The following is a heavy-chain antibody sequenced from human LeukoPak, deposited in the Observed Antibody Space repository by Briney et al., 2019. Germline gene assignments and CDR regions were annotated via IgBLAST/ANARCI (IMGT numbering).Heavy chain of an antibody. CDR3: ARGGAATAIPMDY. CDR2: VYYSGSA. V-gene: IGHV4-59*08. Sequence: SETLSLTCTVSGGSIDSDYWTWIRQSPGKGLEWVGYVYYSGSATYNPSLKSRVTISVETSKNQFSLSLNSVTAADTAVYYCARGGAATAIPMDYWGQGTLVTVSS. J-gene: IGHJ4*02. D-gene: IGHD3-16*01. CDR1: GGSIDSDY.